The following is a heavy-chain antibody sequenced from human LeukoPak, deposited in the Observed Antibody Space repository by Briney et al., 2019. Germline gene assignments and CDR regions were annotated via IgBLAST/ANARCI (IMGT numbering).Heavy chain of an antibody. D-gene: IGHD5-18*01. J-gene: IGHJ4*02. CDR3: ARHPETAMVTFDY. V-gene: IGHV4-34*01. CDR1: GGSFSGYY. Sequence: SETLSLTCAVYGGSFSGYYWSWIRQPPGKGLEWIGEINHSGSTNYNPSLKSRVTISVDTSKNQFSLKLSSVTAADTAVYYCARHPETAMVTFDYWGQGTLVTVSS. CDR2: INHSGST.